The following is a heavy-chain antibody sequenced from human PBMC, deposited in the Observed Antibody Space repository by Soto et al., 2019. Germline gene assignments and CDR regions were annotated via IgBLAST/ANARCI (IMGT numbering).Heavy chain of an antibody. CDR2: ISGSGGST. Sequence: GGSLRLSCAASGFTFSSYAMSWVRQAPGKGLEWVSAISGSGGSTYYADSVKGRFTISRDNSKNTLYLQMNRLRAENTAVYYCAKEGYCYYGMDVWGQGTTGTVSS. V-gene: IGHV3-23*01. CDR3: AKEGYCYYGMDV. J-gene: IGHJ6*02. CDR1: GFTFSSYA.